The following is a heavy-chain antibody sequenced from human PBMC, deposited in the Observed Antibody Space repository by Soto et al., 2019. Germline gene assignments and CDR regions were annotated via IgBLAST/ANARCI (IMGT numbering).Heavy chain of an antibody. V-gene: IGHV1-24*01. Sequence: ASVKVSCKVSGYTLTELSMHWVRQAPGKGLEWMGGFDPEDGETIYAQKFQGRVTMTEDTSTDTAYMELSSLRSEDTAVYYCATDLRSSRKLRNYYYYYGMDVWSQGTTVTVSS. CDR3: ATDLRSSRKLRNYYYYYGMDV. CDR2: FDPEDGET. CDR1: GYTLTELS. J-gene: IGHJ6*02. D-gene: IGHD3-3*01.